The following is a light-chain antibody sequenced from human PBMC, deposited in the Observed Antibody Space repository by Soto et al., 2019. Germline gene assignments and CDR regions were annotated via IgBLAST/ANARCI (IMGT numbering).Light chain of an antibody. Sequence: AIRMTQSPSSFSASTGDRVTITCRASQGISSYLAWYQQKPGKPPKLLIYAASTLQSGVPSRFSGSGSGTDFTLTISCLQSEDFATYYCQQYYSYPPWTFGQGTKVEIK. CDR3: QQYYSYPPWT. V-gene: IGKV1-8*01. CDR1: QGISSY. J-gene: IGKJ1*01. CDR2: AAS.